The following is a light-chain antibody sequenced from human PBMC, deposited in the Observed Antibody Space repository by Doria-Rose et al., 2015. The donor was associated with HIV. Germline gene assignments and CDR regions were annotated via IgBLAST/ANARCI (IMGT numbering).Light chain of an antibody. CDR1: QSISNY. CDR2: AAS. CDR3: QQTYSTPWT. V-gene: IGKV1-39*01. J-gene: IGKJ1*01. Sequence: TQSPSSLSASVGERVTITCRASQSISNYLNWYQQKPGKGPKLLIYAASSLQSGVPSRFSGGGSGTDFTLSINNLQPEDSATYYCQQTYSTPWTFGQGTKVEIQ.